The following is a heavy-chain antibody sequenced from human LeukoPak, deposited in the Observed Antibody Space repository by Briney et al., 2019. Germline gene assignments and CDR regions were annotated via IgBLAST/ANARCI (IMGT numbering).Heavy chain of an antibody. J-gene: IGHJ4*02. Sequence: GGSLRLSCAASGFSFSDTWMNWVRQAPGKGLEWVGLIKRKTDDGTTDYAAPEKGRFTISRDDSKNTLYLQMNSLRTEDTAVYYCTTQSGAWNFDYWGQGTLVTVSS. CDR3: TTQSGAWNFDY. CDR1: GFSFSDTW. D-gene: IGHD1-1*01. CDR2: IKRKTDDGTT. V-gene: IGHV3-15*07.